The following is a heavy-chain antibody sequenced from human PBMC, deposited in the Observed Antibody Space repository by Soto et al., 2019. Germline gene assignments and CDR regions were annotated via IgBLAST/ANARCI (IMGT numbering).Heavy chain of an antibody. D-gene: IGHD2-8*01. Sequence: SETLSLTCAVYGGSFSGYYWSWIRQPPGKGLEWIGEINHSGCTNYNPSLKSRVTISVDTSKNQFSLKLSSVTAADTAVYYCARGRQMVGYCTNGVCPPYYYYMDVWGKGTTVTVSS. CDR2: INHSGCT. J-gene: IGHJ6*03. V-gene: IGHV4-34*01. CDR1: GGSFSGYY. CDR3: ARGRQMVGYCTNGVCPPYYYYMDV.